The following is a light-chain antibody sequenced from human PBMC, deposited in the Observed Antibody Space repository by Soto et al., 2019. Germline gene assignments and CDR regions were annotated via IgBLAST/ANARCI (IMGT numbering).Light chain of an antibody. J-gene: IGLJ7*01. CDR1: STDFENYNL. Sequence: QSALTQPASVSGSPGQSITISCTRSSTDFENYNLVSWYQHCPDKAPKLIIYEGTKRPSEISDRFSGSESDTTASLIISGLQPEDEADYYCSSYAGSSARVVFGGGTHLTVL. CDR3: SSYAGSSARVV. V-gene: IGLV2-23*01. CDR2: EGT.